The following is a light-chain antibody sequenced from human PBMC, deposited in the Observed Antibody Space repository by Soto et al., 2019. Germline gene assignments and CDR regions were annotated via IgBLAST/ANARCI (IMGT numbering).Light chain of an antibody. V-gene: IGKV3D-15*01. CDR3: QPYNNWPLT. Sequence: EIVMTQSPATLSVSPGERATLSCRASQNISNYLIWYQQKPGQAPRLLIYDVSNRATGIPARFSGSRSGPEFTLTINSLQSEDFAIYYCQPYNNWPLTFGGGTKVDIK. CDR2: DVS. J-gene: IGKJ4*01. CDR1: QNISNY.